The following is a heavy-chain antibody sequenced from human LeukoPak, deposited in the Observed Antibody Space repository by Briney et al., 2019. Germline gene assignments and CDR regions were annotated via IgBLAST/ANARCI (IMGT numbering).Heavy chain of an antibody. D-gene: IGHD2-15*01. V-gene: IGHV3-33*06. J-gene: IGHJ5*02. CDR1: GFTFSSYG. CDR3: AKRVVAAQGDNWFDP. Sequence: GGSLRLSCAASGFTFSSYGMHWVRQAPGKGLEWVAVIWYDGSNKYYADSVKGRFTISRDNSKNTLYLQMNSLRAEDTAVYYCAKRVVAAQGDNWFDPWGQGTLVTVSS. CDR2: IWYDGSNK.